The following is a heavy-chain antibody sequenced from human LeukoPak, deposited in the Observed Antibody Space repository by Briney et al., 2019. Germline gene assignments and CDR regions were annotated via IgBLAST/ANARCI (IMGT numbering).Heavy chain of an antibody. Sequence: GRSLRLSCAASGFTFSSYTMHWVRQAPGKGLEWVAVISYDGSDTYYSDSVKGRFTISRDRSKNTLYLQMNNPTTDDTAVYYCARETAVTAFSDYWGQGTLVTVSS. V-gene: IGHV3-30*14. D-gene: IGHD4-17*01. CDR1: GFTFSSYT. CDR3: ARETAVTAFSDY. CDR2: ISYDGSDT. J-gene: IGHJ4*02.